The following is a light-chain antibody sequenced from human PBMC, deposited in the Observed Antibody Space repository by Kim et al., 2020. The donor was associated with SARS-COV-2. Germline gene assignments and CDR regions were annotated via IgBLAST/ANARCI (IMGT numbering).Light chain of an antibody. CDR1: QTVSSNY. CDR3: QQYAISPLT. Sequence: EIVSTQSPGTLSLSPGERATLSCRASQTVSSNYLAWYQQIPGQAPRLLIYGASTRATGMPDRFSGSGSGTDFTLTISRLEPEDSAVYYCQQYAISPLTFGEGTKVDIK. J-gene: IGKJ4*01. V-gene: IGKV3-20*01. CDR2: GAS.